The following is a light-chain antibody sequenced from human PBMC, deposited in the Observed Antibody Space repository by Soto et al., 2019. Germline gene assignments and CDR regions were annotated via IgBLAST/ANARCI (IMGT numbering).Light chain of an antibody. J-gene: IGLJ1*01. CDR3: SSYTSSSTLV. V-gene: IGLV2-14*01. CDR2: DVS. CDR1: SSDVGGYNY. Sequence: QSVLTQPASVSGSPGQSITISCTGTSSDVGGYNYVSWYQQHPGKAPKLMIYDVSNRPSGVSNRFSGSTSGNTASLTISGLQVEDEADYYCSSYTSSSTLVFGTGTKVTVL.